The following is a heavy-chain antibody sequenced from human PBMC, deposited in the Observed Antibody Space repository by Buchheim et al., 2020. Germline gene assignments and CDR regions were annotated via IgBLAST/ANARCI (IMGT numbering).Heavy chain of an antibody. CDR3: ARDLVSGVGQHWYFDL. V-gene: IGHV4-30-4*01. D-gene: IGHD1-14*01. Sequence: QVQLQESGPGLVKPSQTLSLTCTVSGGSISSGNYYWSWIRQPPGKGLEWIGYIHYSGSTYYNPSLKSRDTISVDASKNQFSLKLSSVTAADTAVYYCARDLVSGVGQHWYFDLWGRGTL. J-gene: IGHJ2*01. CDR2: IHYSGST. CDR1: GGSISSGNYY.